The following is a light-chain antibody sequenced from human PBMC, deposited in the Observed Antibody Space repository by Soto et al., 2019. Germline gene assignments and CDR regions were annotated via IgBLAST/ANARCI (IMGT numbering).Light chain of an antibody. CDR1: QSISNNH. CDR3: EYYGDSII. Sequence: EIVLTQSPGTVSLSPGGRVTLSFRASQSISNNHLAWYQQKPGQAPRLLIHGTSNRATGIPDRFSGSGSGTDFTLTFSRLEPEDFAVYYCEYYGDSIIFGGGTKVDI. J-gene: IGKJ4*01. V-gene: IGKV3-20*01. CDR2: GTS.